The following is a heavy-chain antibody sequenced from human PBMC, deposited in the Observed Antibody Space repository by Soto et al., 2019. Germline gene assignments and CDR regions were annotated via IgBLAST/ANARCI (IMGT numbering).Heavy chain of an antibody. D-gene: IGHD2-2*01. Sequence: WESLRLSCAASGFTFTRHSVNCVRQAPGKALECCSSISSTTNSIYYGGSMKSRFTTSRDNTTNSLYLELNSLRAEDTAVYYCERESEYLMPHFDYWGHGTLVTVSS. CDR1: GFTFTRHS. J-gene: IGHJ4*01. CDR2: ISSTTNSI. V-gene: IGHV3-21*06. CDR3: ERESEYLMPHFDY.